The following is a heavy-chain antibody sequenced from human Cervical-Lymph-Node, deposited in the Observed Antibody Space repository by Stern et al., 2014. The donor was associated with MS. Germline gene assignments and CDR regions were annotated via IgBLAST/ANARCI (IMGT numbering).Heavy chain of an antibody. J-gene: IGHJ5*01. Sequence: QLVQSGAEVKKPGSSVKVSCKASGDTFSDYSINWVRQAPGQGLEWMGGIIPIFGAANYAQTFQGRVTIAADESTTTAYMELTSLRSEDTAVYYCARGAYCGGDCYWGWLDSWGQGTLVTVSS. CDR3: ARGAYCGGDCYWGWLDS. V-gene: IGHV1-69*01. CDR2: IIPIFGAA. CDR1: GDTFSDYS. D-gene: IGHD2-21*02.